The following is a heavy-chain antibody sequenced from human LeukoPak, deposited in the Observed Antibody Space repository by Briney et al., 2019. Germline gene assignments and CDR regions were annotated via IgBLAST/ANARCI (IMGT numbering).Heavy chain of an antibody. J-gene: IGHJ5*02. CDR3: ARMNLAVAGTFDP. CDR1: GFTVSSNY. D-gene: IGHD6-19*01. Sequence: GWALRLSCAASGFTVSSNYMSGGRQAPGKGVEGGSVNYSGGSTYYAESVKGRFTISRDNSKNTLYLQMNSLRAEDTAVYYCARMNLAVAGTFDPWGQGTLVTVSS. V-gene: IGHV3-66*01. CDR2: NYSGGST.